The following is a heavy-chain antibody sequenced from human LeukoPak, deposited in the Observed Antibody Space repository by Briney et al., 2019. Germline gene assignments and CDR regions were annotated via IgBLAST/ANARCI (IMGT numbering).Heavy chain of an antibody. CDR1: GVTFSSHS. Sequence: GGSLRLSCAASGVTFSSHSMHWVRQAPGKGLVWVSGLSRDGTSTNYADAVKGRFTISRDNAKNTQYLQMNSLRVEDTAVYSCARGWYGPDSCGQGTLVTVSS. J-gene: IGHJ5*01. CDR2: LSRDGTST. V-gene: IGHV3-74*01. CDR3: ARGWYGPDS. D-gene: IGHD2-15*01.